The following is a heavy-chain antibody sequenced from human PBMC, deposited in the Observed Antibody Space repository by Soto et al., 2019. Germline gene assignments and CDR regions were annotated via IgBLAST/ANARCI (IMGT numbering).Heavy chain of an antibody. CDR3: VKRGRNWGAFDF. CDR2: IGGTDGDSDGVP. CDR1: GSILNNYA. J-gene: IGHJ3*01. V-gene: IGHV3-23*01. D-gene: IGHD7-27*01. Sequence: VQLLESGGDLVQPGGSRGLSGVAPGSILNNYAMSWVGQAPGKGLEWVSTIGGTDGDSDGVPWYEDSVKGRFTISRDSSANTLFLHMDNLRAEDSALYYCVKRGRNWGAFDFWGQGTTVVVSS.